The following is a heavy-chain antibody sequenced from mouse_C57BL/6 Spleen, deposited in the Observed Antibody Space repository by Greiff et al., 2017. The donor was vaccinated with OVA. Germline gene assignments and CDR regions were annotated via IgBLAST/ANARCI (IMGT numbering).Heavy chain of an antibody. J-gene: IGHJ4*01. CDR1: GYSFTDYN. Sequence: VQLKESGPELVKPGASVKISCKASGYSFTDYNMNWVKQSNGKSLEWIGVINPNYGTTSYNQKFKGKATLTVDQSSSTAYMQLNSLTSEDSAVYYCAEVGNYGNYYAMDYWGQGTSVTGSS. CDR2: INPNYGTT. V-gene: IGHV1-39*01. CDR3: AEVGNYGNYYAMDY. D-gene: IGHD2-1*01.